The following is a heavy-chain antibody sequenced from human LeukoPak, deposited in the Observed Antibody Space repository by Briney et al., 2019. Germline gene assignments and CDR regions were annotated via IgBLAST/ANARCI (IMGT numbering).Heavy chain of an antibody. J-gene: IGHJ4*02. D-gene: IGHD4-17*01. V-gene: IGHV3-73*01. CDR1: GFTFSGSA. Sequence: PGGSLRLSCVVSGFTFSGSAVHWVRQASGKGLEWVGRIRSKANNYATAYAASVKGRFTISRDDSKNTAYLQMNSLKTEDTAVYYCAKDWATVTTFYFDYWGQGTLVTVSS. CDR2: IRSKANNYAT. CDR3: AKDWATVTTFYFDY.